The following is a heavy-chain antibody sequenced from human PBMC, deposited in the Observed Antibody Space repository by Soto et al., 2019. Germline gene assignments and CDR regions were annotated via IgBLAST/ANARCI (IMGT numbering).Heavy chain of an antibody. Sequence: PGGSLSLSCAASGFTFSSYGMNWVRQAPGKGLEWVSYISSSSSTIYYADSVKGRFTISRDNAKNSLYLQMNSLRDEDTAVYYCARESRFLEWLSLNWFDPWGQGTLVTVSS. CDR2: ISSSSSTI. J-gene: IGHJ5*02. CDR3: ARESRFLEWLSLNWFDP. V-gene: IGHV3-48*02. CDR1: GFTFSSYG. D-gene: IGHD3-3*01.